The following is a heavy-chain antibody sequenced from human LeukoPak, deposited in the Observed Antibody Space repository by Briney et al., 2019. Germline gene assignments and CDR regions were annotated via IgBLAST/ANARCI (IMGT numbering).Heavy chain of an antibody. D-gene: IGHD3-16*01. V-gene: IGHV4-59*01. J-gene: IGHJ4*02. CDR2: IYYSGTT. Sequence: PSKTLALTCNVSGGSISSYYWRWIRQSPGKGLEWIGYIYYSGTTNYNPSLKSRVTISVDTSKNQFSLKLSSVTAADTAVYYCARGKTYDDFWGQGTLVTVSS. CDR3: ARGKTYDDF. CDR1: GGSISSYY.